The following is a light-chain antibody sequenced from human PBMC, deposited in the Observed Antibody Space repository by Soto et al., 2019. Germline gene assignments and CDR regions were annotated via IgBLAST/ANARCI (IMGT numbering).Light chain of an antibody. Sequence: DIQITEFASSLSASVGDRVPITCRASQSINTYLNWYQQKPGKAPKLLIYAASNLQSGVPSRFSGSGSGTDFTLTISSLQPEDFAPYYCQQSYNTPVTLGQGTKVDIK. CDR2: AAS. CDR3: QQSYNTPVT. V-gene: IGKV1-39*01. J-gene: IGKJ1*01. CDR1: QSINTY.